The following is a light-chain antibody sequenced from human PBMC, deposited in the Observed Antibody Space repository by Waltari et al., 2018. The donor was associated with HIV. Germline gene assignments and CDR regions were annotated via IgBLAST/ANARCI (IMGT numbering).Light chain of an antibody. Sequence: QSALTQPPSASGSPGQSVAISCTGTSSDIGGYNYVSWYQQHPGKAPKLMLFEVTKRPSGVPDHFSGSKSGNTASLTVSGLQAEDEADYYCASYGGTNDLVFGGGTKLTVL. V-gene: IGLV2-8*01. J-gene: IGLJ3*02. CDR1: SSDIGGYNY. CDR3: ASYGGTNDLV. CDR2: EVT.